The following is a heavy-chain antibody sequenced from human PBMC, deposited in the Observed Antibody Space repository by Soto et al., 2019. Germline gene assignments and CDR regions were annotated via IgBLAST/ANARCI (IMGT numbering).Heavy chain of an antibody. V-gene: IGHV4-59*01. CDR3: ARHDVIEKLQNAMGL. Sequence: PWGTLSLTCTVSGFSIIGFYWSWVRQPPGKGLEWIGYIFYAGTTLYTPSLKSRVTISVDTSNNQFSLKLSSVTAADKAVYYCARHDVIEKLQNAMGLWGQGTMVTVSS. J-gene: IGHJ3*01. CDR2: IFYAGTT. CDR1: GFSIIGFY. D-gene: IGHD2-2*01.